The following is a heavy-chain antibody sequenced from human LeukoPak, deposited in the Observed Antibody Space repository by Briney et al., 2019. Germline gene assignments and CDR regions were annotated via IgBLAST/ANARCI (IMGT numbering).Heavy chain of an antibody. V-gene: IGHV1-18*01. Sequence: GASVKVSCKASGYTFTNYGISWMRQAPGQGLEWMGWISTNIGNTNYGLKFQGRVTMTTDTSTTTAYMELRGLRSDDTAVYYCARDLIVTGLGGYWGQGTLVTVSS. CDR2: ISTNIGNT. CDR3: ARDLIVTGLGGY. CDR1: GYTFTNYG. D-gene: IGHD2-21*02. J-gene: IGHJ4*02.